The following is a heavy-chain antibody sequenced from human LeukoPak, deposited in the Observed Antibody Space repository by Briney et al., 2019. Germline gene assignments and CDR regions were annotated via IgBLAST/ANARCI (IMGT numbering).Heavy chain of an antibody. J-gene: IGHJ4*02. CDR1: GFTFSSYAM. V-gene: IGHV4-4*02. CDR3: ARVAIVVVITTNHYYFDY. CDR2: IYHSGST. Sequence: PGGSLRLSCAASGFTFSSYAMSWVRQPPGKGLEWIGEIYHSGSTNYNPSLKSRVTISVDKSKNQFSLKLSSVTAADTAVYYCARVAIVVVITTNHYYFDYWGQGTLVTVSS. D-gene: IGHD3-22*01.